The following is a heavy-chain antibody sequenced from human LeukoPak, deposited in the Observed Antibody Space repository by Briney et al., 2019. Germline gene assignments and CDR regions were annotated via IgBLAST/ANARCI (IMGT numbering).Heavy chain of an antibody. Sequence: PGGSLRLSCAASGFTFSSYEMNWVRQAPGKGLEWVSYISSSGSTIYYADSVKGRFTISRDNSKNTLNLQMNSLRAEDTAVYYCAKDPTHFRVWDDYDSNVLNCWGQGTLVTVSS. CDR2: ISSSGSTI. CDR3: AKDPTHFRVWDDYDSNVLNC. V-gene: IGHV3-48*03. J-gene: IGHJ4*02. D-gene: IGHD3-22*01. CDR1: GFTFSSYE.